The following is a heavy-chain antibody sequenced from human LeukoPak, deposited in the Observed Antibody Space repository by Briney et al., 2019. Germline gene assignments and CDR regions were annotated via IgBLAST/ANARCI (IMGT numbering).Heavy chain of an antibody. Sequence: PSETLSLTCTVSGGSISSNYWSWIRQPPGKGLEWIGYIYYSGSTNYNPSLKSRVTISVDTSKNQFSLKLSSVTAADTAVYYCARHPQDSLTDYDFYVFQHWGQGTLVTVSS. CDR3: ARHPQDSLTDYDFYVFQH. CDR2: IYYSGST. V-gene: IGHV4-59*01. CDR1: GGSISSNY. J-gene: IGHJ1*01. D-gene: IGHD3-3*01.